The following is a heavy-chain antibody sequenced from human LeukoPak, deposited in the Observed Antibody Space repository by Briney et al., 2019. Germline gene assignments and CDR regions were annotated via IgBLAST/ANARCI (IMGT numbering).Heavy chain of an antibody. CDR1: GFTFSIYA. CDR2: ISGSGGST. Sequence: GGSLRLSCAASGFTFSIYAMSWVRQAPGKGLEWVSAISGSGGSTYYADSVKGRFTISRDNSKNTLYLQMNSLRAEDTAVYYCAKGPGSYYGSGSYYNWGQGTLVTVSS. J-gene: IGHJ4*02. D-gene: IGHD3-10*01. V-gene: IGHV3-23*01. CDR3: AKGPGSYYGSGSYYN.